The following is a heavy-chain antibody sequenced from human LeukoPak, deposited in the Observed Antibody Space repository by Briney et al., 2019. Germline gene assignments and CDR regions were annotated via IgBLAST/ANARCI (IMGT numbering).Heavy chain of an antibody. J-gene: IGHJ3*02. CDR3: VRSYYGGGDAFDI. D-gene: IGHD2/OR15-2a*01. V-gene: IGHV1-46*01. Sequence: ASVTVSCKASGYTFTSYYMHWVRQAPGQGLEWMGIINPSGGSTSYAQKFQGRVTMTRDMSTSTVYMELSSLRSEDTAVYYCVRSYYGGGDAFDIWGQGTMVTVSS. CDR2: INPSGGST. CDR1: GYTFTSYY.